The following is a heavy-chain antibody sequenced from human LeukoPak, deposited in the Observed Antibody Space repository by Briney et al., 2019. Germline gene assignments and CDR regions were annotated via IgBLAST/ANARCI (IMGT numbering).Heavy chain of an antibody. V-gene: IGHV1-69*05. CDR3: ARDAYYYDSSGYHSGAYFDY. J-gene: IGHJ4*02. D-gene: IGHD3-22*01. Sequence: ASVKVSCKASGGTFISYAISWVRQAPGQGLEWMGGIIPIFGTANYAQKLQGRVTITTDTSTSTAYMELRSLRSDDTAVYYCARDAYYYDSSGYHSGAYFDYWGQGTLVTVSS. CDR2: IIPIFGTA. CDR1: GGTFISYA.